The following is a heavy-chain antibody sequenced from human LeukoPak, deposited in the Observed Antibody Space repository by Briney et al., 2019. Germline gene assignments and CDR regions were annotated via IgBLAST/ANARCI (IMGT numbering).Heavy chain of an antibody. CDR1: GYTFTSYD. V-gene: IGHV1-8*01. J-gene: IGHJ5*02. CDR3: ARATRAAGRTNNWFDP. CDR2: MNPNSGNT. Sequence: GASVKVSCKASGYTFTSYDINWVRQATGQGLEWMGWMNPNSGNTGYAQKFQGRVTMTRNTSISTAYMELSSLRSEDTAVYYCARATRAAGRTNNWFDPWGQGTLVTVSS. D-gene: IGHD6-13*01.